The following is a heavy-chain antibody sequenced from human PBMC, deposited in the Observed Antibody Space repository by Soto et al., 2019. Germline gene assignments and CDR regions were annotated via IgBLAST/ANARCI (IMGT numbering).Heavy chain of an antibody. J-gene: IGHJ4*02. D-gene: IGHD4-17*01. V-gene: IGHV3-23*01. CDR2: ISGSGGST. CDR1: VFTFSSYS. CDR3: AKGVYGDYDY. Sequence: ASVFTFSSYSMSWVRQAPGKGLEWVSAISGSGGSTYYADSVKGRFTISRDNSKNTLYLQMNSLRAEDTAVYYCAKGVYGDYDYWGQGTLVTVSS.